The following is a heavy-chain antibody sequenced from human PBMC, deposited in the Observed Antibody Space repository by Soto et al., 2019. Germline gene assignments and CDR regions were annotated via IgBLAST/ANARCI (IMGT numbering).Heavy chain of an antibody. V-gene: IGHV6-1*01. CDR1: GDSVSSNTAS. D-gene: IGHD5-12*01. CDR3: AKGDNLGPKTGYAFDP. Sequence: PSQTLSLTCAISGDSVSSNTASWNWIRQSPSRGLEWLGGTYLRSKWYNDYAVSVKSRIIINPDTSNNQFSLQLNSVTPEDTAVYFCAKGDNLGPKTGYAFDPWGQGIMVTAPQ. J-gene: IGHJ5*02. CDR2: TYLRSKWYN.